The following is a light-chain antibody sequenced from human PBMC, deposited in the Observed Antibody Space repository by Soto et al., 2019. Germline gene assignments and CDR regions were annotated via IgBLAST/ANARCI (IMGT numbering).Light chain of an antibody. CDR1: QNVSTY. CDR3: HQRRELLT. V-gene: IGKV3-11*01. CDR2: NAS. Sequence: DIVLTQSPATLSLSPGERDTLSCRASQNVSTYLAWYQQKPGQGPRVLIYNASTRATGIPARFSGRGSGTEFTLTISSLEREYFAVYYCHQRRELLTFGGGTNVELK. J-gene: IGKJ4*01.